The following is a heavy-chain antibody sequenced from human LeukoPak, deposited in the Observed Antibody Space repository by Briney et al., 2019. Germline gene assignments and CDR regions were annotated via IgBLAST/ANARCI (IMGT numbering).Heavy chain of an antibody. CDR3: ARDVYEVYYYGMDV. D-gene: IGHD2-8*01. CDR2: IWYDGSNK. CDR1: GFTFSNYG. J-gene: IGHJ6*02. V-gene: IGHV3-33*01. Sequence: PGRSLRLSCAASGFTFSNYGMHWVRQAPGKGLEWVAVIWYDGSNKYYADSVKGRFTISRDNSKNTLYLQMNSLRAEDTAVYYCARDVYEVYYYGMDVWGQGTTVTVSS.